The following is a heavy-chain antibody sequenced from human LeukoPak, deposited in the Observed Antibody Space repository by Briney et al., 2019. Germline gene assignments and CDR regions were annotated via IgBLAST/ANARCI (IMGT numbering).Heavy chain of an antibody. CDR3: AKEGYYGSTDV. CDR2: ISASGATT. J-gene: IGHJ6*02. D-gene: IGHD3-10*01. Sequence: GGSLRLSCAASGFTFSSYAMSWVRQAPGKGLEWVSAISASGATTYYADSVKGRFTISRDNSKNPLYLQMNSLRAEDTAVYYCAKEGYYGSTDVWGQGTTVTVSS. V-gene: IGHV3-23*01. CDR1: GFTFSSYA.